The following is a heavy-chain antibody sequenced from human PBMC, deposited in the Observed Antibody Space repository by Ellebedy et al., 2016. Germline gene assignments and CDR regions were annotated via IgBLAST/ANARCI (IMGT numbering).Heavy chain of an antibody. J-gene: IGHJ4*02. CDR3: AKGRSSGWYLFDY. V-gene: IGHV3-43*01. CDR2: INWDGGST. Sequence: GESLKISCAAFGFTFDDYTMHWVRQAPGKGLEWASLINWDGGSTYYADSVKGRFTISRDNSKNSLYLQMNSLRTEDTALYYCAKGRSSGWYLFDYWGQGTLVTVSS. D-gene: IGHD6-19*01. CDR1: GFTFDDYT.